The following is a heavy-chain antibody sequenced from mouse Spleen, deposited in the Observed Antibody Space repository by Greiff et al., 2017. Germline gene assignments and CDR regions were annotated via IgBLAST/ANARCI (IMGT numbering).Heavy chain of an antibody. J-gene: IGHJ3*01. CDR2: IDPSDSYT. V-gene: IGHV1-69*01. Sequence: QVQLKQPGAELVMPGASVKLSCKASGYTFTSYWMHWVKQRPGQGLEWIGEIDPSDSYTNYNQKFKGKATLTVDKSSSTAYMQLSSLTSEDSAVYYCARSQTGTAAWFAYWGQGTLVTVSA. D-gene: IGHD4-1*01. CDR3: ARSQTGTAAWFAY. CDR1: GYTFTSYW.